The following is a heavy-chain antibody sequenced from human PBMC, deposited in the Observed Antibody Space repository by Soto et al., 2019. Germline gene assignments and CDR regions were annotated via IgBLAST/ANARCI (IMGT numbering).Heavy chain of an antibody. CDR3: AREGYSSGWYFDY. J-gene: IGHJ4*02. CDR2: ISYDGSNK. D-gene: IGHD6-19*01. CDR1: GFTFSSYA. Sequence: GGSLRLSCAASGFTFSSYAMHWVRQAPGKGLEWVAVISYDGSNKYYADSVKGRFTISRDNSKNTLYLQMNSLRAEDTAVYYCAREGYSSGWYFDYWGQGTLVTVSS. V-gene: IGHV3-30-3*01.